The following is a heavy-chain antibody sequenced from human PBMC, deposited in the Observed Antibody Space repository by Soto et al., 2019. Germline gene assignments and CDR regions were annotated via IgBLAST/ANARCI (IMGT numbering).Heavy chain of an antibody. D-gene: IGHD1-26*01. CDR3: ARDNDGDQYSNIYNDY. V-gene: IGHV3-48*01. CDR1: GFTFSSYS. Sequence: PGGSLRLSCAASGFTFSSYSMNWVRQAPGKGLEWVSYISSSSGSIFYADSVKGRFTISRDNARNSLYLQMNCLRAEDAAIYYCARDNDGDQYSNIYNDYWGQGTRVTVSS. J-gene: IGHJ4*02. CDR2: ISSSSGSI.